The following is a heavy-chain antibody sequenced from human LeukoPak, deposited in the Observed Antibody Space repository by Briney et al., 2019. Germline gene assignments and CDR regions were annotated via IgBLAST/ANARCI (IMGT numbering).Heavy chain of an antibody. CDR2: IYTSGST. CDR3: ARDSFLAGTVDY. D-gene: IGHD6-19*01. Sequence: SETLSLTCSVAGVSISTAYWSWIRQPAGKGLEWIGRIYTSGSTNYNPSLKSRVTMSVDTSKNQFSLKLSSVTAADTAVYYCARDSFLAGTVDYWGQGTLVTVSS. V-gene: IGHV4-4*07. CDR1: GVSISTAY. J-gene: IGHJ4*02.